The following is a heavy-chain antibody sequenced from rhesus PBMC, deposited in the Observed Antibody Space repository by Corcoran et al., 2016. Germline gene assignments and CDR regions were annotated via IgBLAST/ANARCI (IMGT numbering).Heavy chain of an antibody. CDR1: GFTFGSYA. Sequence: QVQLVQSGAEVKKPGASVKVSCKASGFTFGSYAISWVRQAPGQGLEWMGGIVPLVGVTNYAQKFQGRVTSTADTSTSTAYMELSSRRSEDTAVYYCASGPFEPDLRGYGLDSWGQGVVVTVSS. V-gene: IGHV1S10*01. CDR3: ASGPFEPDLRGYGLDS. J-gene: IGHJ6*01. CDR2: IVPLVGVT.